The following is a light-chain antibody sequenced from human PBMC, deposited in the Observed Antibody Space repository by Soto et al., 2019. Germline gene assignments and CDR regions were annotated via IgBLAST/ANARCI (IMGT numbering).Light chain of an antibody. CDR1: SSDVGGYNY. V-gene: IGLV2-14*03. CDR3: TSWTHNNIPYV. J-gene: IGLJ1*01. Sequence: QSVLTQPASVSGSPGQSITISCTGTSSDVGGYNYVSWYQQHPGKAPKLLIYEVSNRPSGISDRFSGSKSDSTASLTISGLQADEEADYYCTSWTHNNIPYVFATGIKVIV. CDR2: EVS.